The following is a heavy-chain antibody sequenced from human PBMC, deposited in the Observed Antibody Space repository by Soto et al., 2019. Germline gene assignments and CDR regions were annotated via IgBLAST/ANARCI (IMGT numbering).Heavy chain of an antibody. CDR1: GGSISSGDYF. Sequence: VQLQESGPGLVKPSQTLSLTCTVSGGSISSGDYFWSWIRQPPGKGLEWIGSIYYTGNTFYNPSLERRVTISVDTSKTQFSLRVISVTVADTAVYYCARDRTSYGDYVQFSAYYGMDVWGQGTTVPVSS. D-gene: IGHD4-17*01. CDR3: ARDRTSYGDYVQFSAYYGMDV. V-gene: IGHV4-30-4*01. J-gene: IGHJ6*02. CDR2: IYYTGNT.